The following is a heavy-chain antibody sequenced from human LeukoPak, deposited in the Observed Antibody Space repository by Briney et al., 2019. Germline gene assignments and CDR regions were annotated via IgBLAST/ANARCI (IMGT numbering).Heavy chain of an antibody. D-gene: IGHD6-13*01. CDR2: ISTGSNYI. CDR1: GFTFSSYA. V-gene: IGHV3-21*01. J-gene: IGHJ4*02. Sequence: PGGSLRLSCAASGFTFSSYAMNWVRQAPGKGLEWVSSISTGSNYIYYADSVKGRFTISRDNAKNSLYLQMNSLRAEDTAVYYCARGSSSLDYWGQGTLVTVSS. CDR3: ARGSSSLDY.